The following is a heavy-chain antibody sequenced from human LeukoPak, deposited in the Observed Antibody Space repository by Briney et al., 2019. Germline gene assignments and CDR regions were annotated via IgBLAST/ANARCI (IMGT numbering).Heavy chain of an antibody. V-gene: IGHV4-39*07. CDR3: ARELKGQLRSYYYYHMDV. D-gene: IGHD2-2*01. CDR1: GGSISTSSYY. CDR2: VYYSGST. J-gene: IGHJ6*03. Sequence: SETLSLTCTVSGGSISTSSYYWGWIRQPPGKGLEWIGGVYYSGSTYYNPSLKSRVTISVDTSKNQFSLRLSSVTAADTAVYYCARELKGQLRSYYYYHMDVWGKGTTVTVSS.